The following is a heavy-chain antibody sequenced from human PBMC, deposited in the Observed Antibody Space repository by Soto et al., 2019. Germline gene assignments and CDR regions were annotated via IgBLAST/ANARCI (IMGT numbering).Heavy chain of an antibody. CDR2: IRYDGSNI. CDR3: AREGVGATTFFGYFDY. D-gene: IGHD1-26*01. V-gene: IGHV3-33*01. Sequence: PGGSLRLSCAASGLIFSGHGMHWVRQAPGKGLQWVAVIRYDGSNIYYADSVKGRFTISRDNSQNTLYLQMNSLRAEDTAVYYCAREGVGATTFFGYFDYWGQGALVTVSS. CDR1: GLIFSGHG. J-gene: IGHJ4*02.